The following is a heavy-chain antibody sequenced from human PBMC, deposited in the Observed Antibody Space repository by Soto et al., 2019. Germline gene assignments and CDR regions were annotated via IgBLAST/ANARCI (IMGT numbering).Heavy chain of an antibody. J-gene: IGHJ4*02. V-gene: IGHV3-7*03. CDR3: AKDGKNIAGRTPFDY. D-gene: IGHD6-13*01. Sequence: GGSLRLSCAASGFTFSSYWMSWVRQAPGKGLEWVSNIKQDGSEKYYVDSVKGRFTISRDNSKNTLYLQMSSLRAEDTALYYCAKDGKNIAGRTPFDYWGQGILVTVSS. CDR1: GFTFSSYW. CDR2: IKQDGSEK.